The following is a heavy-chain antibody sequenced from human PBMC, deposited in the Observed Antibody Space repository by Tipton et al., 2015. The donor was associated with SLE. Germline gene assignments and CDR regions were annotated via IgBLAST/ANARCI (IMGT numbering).Heavy chain of an antibody. D-gene: IGHD6-19*01. CDR3: ARETSSLFDY. Sequence: TLFLTCTVSGGSISSYYWSWIRQPPGKGLEWIGYIYTSGSTYYNPSLKSRVTISVDTSKNQFSLKLSSVTAADTAVYYCARETSSLFDYWGQGTLVTVSS. J-gene: IGHJ4*02. V-gene: IGHV4-4*08. CDR1: GGSISSYY. CDR2: IYTSGST.